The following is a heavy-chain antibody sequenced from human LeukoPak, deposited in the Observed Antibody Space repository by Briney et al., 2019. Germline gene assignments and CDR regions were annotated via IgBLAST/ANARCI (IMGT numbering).Heavy chain of an antibody. CDR2: IYHSGST. V-gene: IGHV4-61*08. Sequence: PSETLSLTCTVSGGSISSGGYYWSWIRQPPGKGLEWIGYIYHSGSTKYNPSLKSRVTISVDTSKNQFSLKLNSVTAADTAMYYCARVRSGYFGDYWGQGTLVTVSS. J-gene: IGHJ4*02. D-gene: IGHD3-3*01. CDR1: GGSISSGGYY. CDR3: ARVRSGYFGDY.